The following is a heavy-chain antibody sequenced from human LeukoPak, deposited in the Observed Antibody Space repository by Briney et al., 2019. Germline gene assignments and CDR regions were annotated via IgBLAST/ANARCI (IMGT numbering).Heavy chain of an antibody. Sequence: GGSLRLSCAASGFTFSSYGMHWVRQAPGKGLEWVAVIGYDGSNKYYADSVKGRFTISRDNSKNTLYLQMNSLRAEDTAVYYCARAISSGWPFYYYYYGMDVWGQGTTVTVSS. D-gene: IGHD6-19*01. V-gene: IGHV3-33*01. CDR3: ARAISSGWPFYYYYYGMDV. J-gene: IGHJ6*02. CDR2: IGYDGSNK. CDR1: GFTFSSYG.